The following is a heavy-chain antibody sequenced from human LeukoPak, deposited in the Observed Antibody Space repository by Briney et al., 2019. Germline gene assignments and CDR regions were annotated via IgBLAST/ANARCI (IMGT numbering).Heavy chain of an antibody. V-gene: IGHV3-15*01. CDR2: IKSKVNGETT. CDR3: AIDEPNYAPYDFDY. D-gene: IGHD4/OR15-4a*01. CDR1: RFTFSNAW. J-gene: IGHJ4*02. Sequence: PAGSLRLSCAASRFTFSNAWMNWVRPAPGKGLEWVGRIKSKVNGETTDYAAPVKGRFTISRDDSNNMVYLQMNSLKIEDTAVYYCAIDEPNYAPYDFDYWGQGTLVTVSS.